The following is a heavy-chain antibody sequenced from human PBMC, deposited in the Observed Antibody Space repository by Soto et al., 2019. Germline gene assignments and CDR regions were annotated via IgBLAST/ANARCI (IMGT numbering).Heavy chain of an antibody. V-gene: IGHV1-2*02. CDR2: INPKSGGT. Sequence: GASVKVSCKASGYTFTVYYMHWVRQAPGQGLEWIGWINPKSGGTMYPQKFQGRVTMTWDTSISTAYMALTRLRSDDAAVYYCARDLAKGGGSAGFDYWGQGTLVTVSS. CDR1: GYTFTVYY. D-gene: IGHD1-26*01. J-gene: IGHJ4*02. CDR3: ARDLAKGGGSAGFDY.